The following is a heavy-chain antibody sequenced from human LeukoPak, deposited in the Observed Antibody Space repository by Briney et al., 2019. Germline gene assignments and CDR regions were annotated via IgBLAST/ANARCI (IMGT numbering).Heavy chain of an antibody. CDR3: AKDRGVAAAGRGDWFDP. CDR1: GSTFSSYA. CDR2: ISGSGGST. J-gene: IGHJ5*02. D-gene: IGHD6-13*01. Sequence: PGGSLRLSCAVSGSTFSSYAMTWVRQVPGKGLEWVSVISGSGGSTYYADSVKGRFTISRDNSKNTLYLQMNSLRAEDTAVYYCAKDRGVAAAGRGDWFDPWGQGTLVTVSS. V-gene: IGHV3-23*01.